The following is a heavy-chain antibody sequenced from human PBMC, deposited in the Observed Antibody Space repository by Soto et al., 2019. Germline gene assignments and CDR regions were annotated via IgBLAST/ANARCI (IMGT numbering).Heavy chain of an antibody. CDR1: GFTFSSYG. V-gene: IGHV3-30*18. CDR2: ISYDGSNK. J-gene: IGHJ6*03. Sequence: PGGSLRLSCAASGFTFSSYGMHWVRQAPGKGLEWVAVISYDGSNKYYADSVKGRFTISRDNSKNTLYLQMNSLRAEDTAVYYCAKDAGAVARYYYYYYMDVWGKGTTVTVSS. CDR3: AKDAGAVARYYYYYYMDV. D-gene: IGHD6-19*01.